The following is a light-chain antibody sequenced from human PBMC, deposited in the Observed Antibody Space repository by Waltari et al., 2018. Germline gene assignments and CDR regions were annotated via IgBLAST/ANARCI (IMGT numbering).Light chain of an antibody. Sequence: QSPGILSLSPGERATLSCRASQSLTLTYLAWFQQSPGQAPRLLIYGISNRATGVPERFSGSGSGTDFTHTISRLEPEDFAVYYCQQYDSLPWTFGQGTKVEIK. CDR1: QSLTLTY. J-gene: IGKJ1*01. CDR2: GIS. V-gene: IGKV3-20*01. CDR3: QQYDSLPWT.